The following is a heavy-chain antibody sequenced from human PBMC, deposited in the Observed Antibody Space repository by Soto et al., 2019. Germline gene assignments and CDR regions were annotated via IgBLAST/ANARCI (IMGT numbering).Heavy chain of an antibody. Sequence: GGSLRLSCAASGFTFSSYDMHWVRQATGKGLEWVSAIGTAADPDYPGSVKGRFTISRENAKNSLYLQMNSLIAGDTAVYYCARGKSEVGATDAFDIWGQGTMVTVSS. CDR3: ARGKSEVGATDAFDI. CDR1: GFTFSSYD. J-gene: IGHJ3*02. D-gene: IGHD1-26*01. V-gene: IGHV3-13*05. CDR2: IGTAADP.